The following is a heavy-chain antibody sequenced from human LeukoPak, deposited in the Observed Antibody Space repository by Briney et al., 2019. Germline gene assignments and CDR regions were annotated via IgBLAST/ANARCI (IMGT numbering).Heavy chain of an antibody. J-gene: IGHJ4*02. V-gene: IGHV3-33*01. CDR1: GFTFSTYG. Sequence: QTGGSLRLSCAASGFTFSTYGMHWVRQPPGKGLEWVAVIWYDGSNKYHADSVKGRFTISRDISKNTLYLQMESLRVEDTAMYYCARDVDGAFDYWGQGTRVTVSS. D-gene: IGHD5-12*01. CDR2: IWYDGSNK. CDR3: ARDVDGAFDY.